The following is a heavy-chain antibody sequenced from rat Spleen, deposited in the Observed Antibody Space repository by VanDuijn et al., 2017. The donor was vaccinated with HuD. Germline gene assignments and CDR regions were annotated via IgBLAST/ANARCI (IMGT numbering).Heavy chain of an antibody. D-gene: IGHD1-7*01. J-gene: IGHJ2*01. V-gene: IGHV5-29*01. CDR2: ISYGDRSGHSST. CDR3: ARVLTMGHYEDC. CDR1: GFTFSDYG. Sequence: EVQLVESGGGLVQPGRSLKLSCAASGFTFSDYGMAWVRQGPTKGLEWVATISYGDRSGHSSTYYRDSVKGRFTISRDNAKSTLSLQMDSLRSEDTATYYCARVLTMGHYEDCWGQGVMVTVSS.